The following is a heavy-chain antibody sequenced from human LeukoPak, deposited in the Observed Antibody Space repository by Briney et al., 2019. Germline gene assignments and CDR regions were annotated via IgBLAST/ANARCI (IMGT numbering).Heavy chain of an antibody. CDR2: IYHSGST. CDR1: GYSISSGYY. D-gene: IGHD1-26*01. Sequence: PSETLSLTCAVSGYSISSGYYWGWIRQPPGKGLEWFGSIYHSGSTYYNPSLKSRVTISVDTSKNQFSLKLSSLTAADTAVYYCAGARVGATSGLDYWGQGTLVTVSS. V-gene: IGHV4-38-2*01. CDR3: AGARVGATSGLDY. J-gene: IGHJ4*02.